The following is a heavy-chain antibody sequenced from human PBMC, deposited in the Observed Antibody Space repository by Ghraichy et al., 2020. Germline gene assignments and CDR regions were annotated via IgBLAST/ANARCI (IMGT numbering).Heavy chain of an antibody. J-gene: IGHJ4*02. Sequence: GGSLRLSCAASGFTFSSYAMSWVRQAPGKGLEWVSAISGSGGSTYYADSVKGRFTISRDNSKNTLYLQMNSLRAEDTAVYYCAKSHDIVVVVAATDYWGQGTLVTVSS. CDR3: AKSHDIVVVVAATDY. V-gene: IGHV3-23*01. D-gene: IGHD2-15*01. CDR1: GFTFSSYA. CDR2: ISGSGGST.